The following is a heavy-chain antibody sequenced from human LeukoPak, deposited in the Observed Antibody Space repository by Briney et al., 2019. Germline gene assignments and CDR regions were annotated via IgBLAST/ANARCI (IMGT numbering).Heavy chain of an antibody. V-gene: IGHV3-48*01. Sequence: GGSLRLSCAASGFTFSSYSMNWVRQAPGKGLEWVSYISSSSSTIYYADSVKGRLTISRDNAKNSLYLQMNSLRAEDTAVYYCARENSSGWYVPAFYNYWGQGTLVTVSS. J-gene: IGHJ4*02. CDR2: ISSSSSTI. CDR1: GFTFSSYS. CDR3: ARENSSGWYVPAFYNY. D-gene: IGHD6-19*01.